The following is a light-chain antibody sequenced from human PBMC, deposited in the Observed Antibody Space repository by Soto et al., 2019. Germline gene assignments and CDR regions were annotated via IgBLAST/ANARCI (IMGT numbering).Light chain of an antibody. CDR1: QSISSY. J-gene: IGKJ4*01. V-gene: IGKV1-39*01. Sequence: DIQMTQSPSSLSASVGDRVTITCRASQSISSYLNWYHQKPGKAPKLLIYDASSLQSGVPSRFRGSGSGTDFTLTISSLQPEDFATYYCQQSYSSPPTFGGGTKVEI. CDR2: DAS. CDR3: QQSYSSPPT.